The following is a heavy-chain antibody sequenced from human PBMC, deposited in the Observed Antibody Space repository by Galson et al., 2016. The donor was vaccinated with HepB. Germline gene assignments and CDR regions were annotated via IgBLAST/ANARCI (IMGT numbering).Heavy chain of an antibody. CDR1: GFTFRDYG. Sequence: SLRLSCAASGFTFRDYGMHWVRQAPGKGLEWVAVIWHGGRNKYYADSVKGRFTISRDNSQNTLYLQMNSLRTEDTAVYYCCVDTAMDYVFDYWGQGTLVTVSS. CDR3: CVDTAMDYVFDY. J-gene: IGHJ4*02. CDR2: IWHGGRNK. D-gene: IGHD5-18*01. V-gene: IGHV3-33*01.